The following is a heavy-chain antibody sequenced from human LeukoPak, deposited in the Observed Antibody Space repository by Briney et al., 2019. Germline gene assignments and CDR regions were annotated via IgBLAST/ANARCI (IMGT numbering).Heavy chain of an antibody. J-gene: IGHJ6*03. CDR2: IRYDGSNK. D-gene: IGHD2-2*01. CDR3: AKDWGYCSNTSCPASHMDV. V-gene: IGHV3-30*02. Sequence: GGSLRLSCAASGFTFSRYWMSWLRQAPGKGLEWVAFIRYDGSNKYYADSVKGRFTISRDNSKNKLYLQMNSLRAEDTDVYYCAKDWGYCSNTSCPASHMDVWGKGNTGTVS. CDR1: GFTFSRYW.